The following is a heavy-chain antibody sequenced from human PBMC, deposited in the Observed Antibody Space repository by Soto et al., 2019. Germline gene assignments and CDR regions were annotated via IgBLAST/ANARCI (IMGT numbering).Heavy chain of an antibody. D-gene: IGHD6-13*01. CDR2: IYHSGST. V-gene: IGHV4-30-2*01. CDR3: ARAADSSSWYDY. J-gene: IGHJ4*02. CDR1: GGSISSGGYS. Sequence: SETLSLTCAVSGGSISSGGYSWSWIRQPPGKGLEWIGYIYHSGSTYYNPSLKSRVTISVDRSKNQFSLKLSSVTAADTAVYYCARAADSSSWYDYWGQGTLVTVSS.